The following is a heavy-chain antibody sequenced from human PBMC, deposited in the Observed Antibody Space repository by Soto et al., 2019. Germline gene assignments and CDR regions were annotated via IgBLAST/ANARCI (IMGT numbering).Heavy chain of an antibody. V-gene: IGHV1-69*01. D-gene: IGHD3-10*01. J-gene: IGHJ5*02. CDR3: ARDDPSGWFDP. Sequence: QVQLVQSGAEVKKPGSSLRVSCKASGGTFRSHDISWVRQAPGQGLEWIGGIIPIFGAAKYAQKFQGRVTITADESTSTAYMDLSSLRFEDAAVYYCARDDPSGWFDPWCQGTLVTVSS. CDR1: GGTFRSHD. CDR2: IIPIFGAA.